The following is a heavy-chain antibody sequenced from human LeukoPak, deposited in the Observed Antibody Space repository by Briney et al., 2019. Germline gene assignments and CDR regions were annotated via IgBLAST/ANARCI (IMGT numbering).Heavy chain of an antibody. J-gene: IGHJ4*02. Sequence: SETLSLTCAVYGGSFSGYYWSWIRQPPGKGLEWIGEINHSGSTNYNPSLKSRVTISVDTSKNQFSLKLSSVTAADTAVYYCARGGYSYLTDYGGQGTLVTVS. D-gene: IGHD5-18*01. V-gene: IGHV4-34*01. CDR3: ARGGYSYLTDY. CDR2: INHSGST. CDR1: GGSFSGYY.